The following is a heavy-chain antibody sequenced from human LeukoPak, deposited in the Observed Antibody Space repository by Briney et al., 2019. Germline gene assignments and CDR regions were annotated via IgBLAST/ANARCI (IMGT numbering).Heavy chain of an antibody. CDR3: ARDLAYSRLDY. J-gene: IGHJ4*02. V-gene: IGHV3-7*01. CDR2: IDPEGSEK. Sequence: PGGSLRLSCAVSGLTFSSSWTDWVRQAPGKGLEWVASIDPEGSEKYSADSVKGRFTISRDNAKNSLYLQMDSLRVEDTAFYYCARDLAYSRLDYWGQGMLVTVSS. D-gene: IGHD5-18*01. CDR1: GLTFSSSW.